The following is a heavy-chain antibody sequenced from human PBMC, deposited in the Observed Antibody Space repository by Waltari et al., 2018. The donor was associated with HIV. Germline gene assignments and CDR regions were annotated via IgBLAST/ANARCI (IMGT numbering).Heavy chain of an antibody. J-gene: IGHJ4*02. D-gene: IGHD3-10*01. CDR2: IRRGNNEK. Sequence: DVYLVESGGGVVKIGGSIRLTCEASGLALRHYSMNWVRQSPVRGLEWVASIRRGNNEKHYLDSVRGRFVISRDNAESSVYLQMESLREEDTATYFCVRDDPGYGPIDYWGQGTRVTV. CDR1: GLALRHYS. CDR3: VRDDPGYGPIDY. V-gene: IGHV3-21*04.